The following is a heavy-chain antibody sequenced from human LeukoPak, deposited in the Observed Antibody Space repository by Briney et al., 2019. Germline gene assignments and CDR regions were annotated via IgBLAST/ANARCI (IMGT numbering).Heavy chain of an antibody. V-gene: IGHV3-23*01. CDR3: AKVEMATIF. CDR1: GFTFSSYG. J-gene: IGHJ4*02. Sequence: GGSLRLSCAASGFTFSSYGMSWVRQAPGKGREWCPAIGGSGTSTFYGASVKGRFTISRDNSKNTLYLQMNSLRVEDTAVYYCAKVEMATIFWGQGTLVTVSS. D-gene: IGHD5-24*01. CDR2: IGGSGTST.